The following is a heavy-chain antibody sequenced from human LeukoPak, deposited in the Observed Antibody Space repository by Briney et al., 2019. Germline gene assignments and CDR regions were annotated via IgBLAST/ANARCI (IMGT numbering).Heavy chain of an antibody. Sequence: ASETLSLTCAVSGGSISSSNWWSWVRQPPGKGLEWIGEIYHSGSTNYNPPLKSRVTISVDKSKNQFSLKLSSVTAADTAVYYCARRPLWIVGATCNWFDPWGQGTLVTVSS. CDR2: IYHSGST. CDR3: ARRPLWIVGATCNWFDP. J-gene: IGHJ5*02. V-gene: IGHV4-4*02. CDR1: GGSISSSNW. D-gene: IGHD1-26*01.